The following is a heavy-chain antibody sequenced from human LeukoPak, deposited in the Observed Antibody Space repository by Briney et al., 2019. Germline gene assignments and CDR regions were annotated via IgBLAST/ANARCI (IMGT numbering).Heavy chain of an antibody. V-gene: IGHV1-69*05. CDR3: ASSIVVVPAAINWFDL. CDR1: GGTFSSYA. Sequence: ASVKVSCKASGGTFSSYAISWVRQAPGQGLEWMGGIIPIFGTANYAQKFQGRVTITTDESTSTAYMELSSLRSEDTAVYYCASSIVVVPAAINWFDLWGQGTLVTVSS. J-gene: IGHJ5*02. CDR2: IIPIFGTA. D-gene: IGHD2-2*02.